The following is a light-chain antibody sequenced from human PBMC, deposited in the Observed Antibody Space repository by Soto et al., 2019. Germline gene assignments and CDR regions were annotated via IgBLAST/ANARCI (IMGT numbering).Light chain of an antibody. CDR1: QSVSTSY. V-gene: IGKV3-20*01. J-gene: IGKJ4*01. CDR2: GTS. Sequence: DIVLTQSAGTMALSAGGRCTGSCVASQSVSTSYLAWYQQKPGQATRLLIYGTSNRATGIPDRFRGSGSGTDFTLTISRLEPEDFAVYYCQQYDTSPLTVGGGTQVEIK. CDR3: QQYDTSPLT.